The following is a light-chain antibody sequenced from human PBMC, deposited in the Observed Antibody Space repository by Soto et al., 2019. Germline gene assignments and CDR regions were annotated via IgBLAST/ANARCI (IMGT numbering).Light chain of an antibody. CDR2: DAS. CDR3: QQRKHWPPLT. Sequence: ETGLTQSPATLSLSPGERATLSCRASHSVDIYLAWYQQKPGQAPRLLIYDASNRATGIPDRFTGSGSGTDFPLTISSLEPEDFAVYYCQQRKHWPPLTFGGGTKVEIK. J-gene: IGKJ4*01. CDR1: HSVDIY. V-gene: IGKV3-11*01.